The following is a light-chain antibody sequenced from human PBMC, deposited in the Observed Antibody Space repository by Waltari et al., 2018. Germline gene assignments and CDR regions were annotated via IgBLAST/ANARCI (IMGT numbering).Light chain of an antibody. CDR3: QQYQNLPPWT. CDR2: GAS. V-gene: IGKV3D-15*01. CDR1: QNINSN. J-gene: IGKJ1*01. Sequence: EIVLTQSPPTLSVIPGDRASLSCRASQNINSNLAWYQQKPGQPPRLLIYGASTRATGIPARFSGSGSGTEFTLTISSLQSEDFATFYCQQYQNLPPWTFGQGTKVEI.